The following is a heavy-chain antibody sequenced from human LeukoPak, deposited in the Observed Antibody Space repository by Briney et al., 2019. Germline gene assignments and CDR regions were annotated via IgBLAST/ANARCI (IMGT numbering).Heavy chain of an antibody. V-gene: IGHV1-46*01. J-gene: IGHJ4*02. CDR1: GYTFTIYY. CDR3: ARGTAMVDFDY. CDR2: INPSGGST. Sequence: ASVKVSCKASGYTFTIYYIHWVRQAPGQGLEWMGIINPSGGSTSYAQKFQGRVTMTRDTSTSTVYMELSSLRSEDTAVYYCARGTAMVDFDYWGQGTLVTVSS. D-gene: IGHD5-18*01.